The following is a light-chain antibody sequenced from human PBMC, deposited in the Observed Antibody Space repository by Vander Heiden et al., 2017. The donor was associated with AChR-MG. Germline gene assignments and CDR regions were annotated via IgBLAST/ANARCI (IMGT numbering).Light chain of an antibody. CDR1: SSDVGYDNY. CDR2: EVS. J-gene: IGLJ3*02. CDR3: SSYTGSWV. Sequence: QSALTQPASVSRSPGPSTTIPCTGTSSDVGYDNYVSWYQQHPAKAPKLMIFEVSKRPSGVSNRFSGSKSGNTASLTISELQAEDEADYYCSSYTGSWVFGGGTKLTVL. V-gene: IGLV2-14*03.